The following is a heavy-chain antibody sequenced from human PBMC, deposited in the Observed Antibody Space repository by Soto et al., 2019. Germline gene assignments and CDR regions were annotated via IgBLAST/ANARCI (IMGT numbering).Heavy chain of an antibody. D-gene: IGHD4-17*01. Sequence: PGGSLRLSCATSGFTFSDYYMSWIRQAPGKGLEWVSYIGTRGNTKYYADSVGGRFTISRDNAKNSLYLQMNSLRADDTAVYYCARDGTEYYGEYYDYWGQGIPVTVSS. CDR2: IGTRGNTK. CDR1: GFTFSDYY. CDR3: ARDGTEYYGEYYDY. V-gene: IGHV3-11*01. J-gene: IGHJ4*02.